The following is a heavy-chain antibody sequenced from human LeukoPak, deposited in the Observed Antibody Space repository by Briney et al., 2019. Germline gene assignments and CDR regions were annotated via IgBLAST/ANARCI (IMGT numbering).Heavy chain of an antibody. CDR2: ISGSGGST. Sequence: GGSLRLSCAASGFTFSSYAMSWVRQAPGEGLEWVSAISGSGGSTYYADSVKGRFTISRDNSKNTLYLQMNSLRAEDTAVYYCAKTGSKSGDRNPDFDYWGQGTLVTVSS. CDR3: AKTGSKSGDRNPDFDY. J-gene: IGHJ4*02. CDR1: GFTFSSYA. V-gene: IGHV3-23*01. D-gene: IGHD1-26*01.